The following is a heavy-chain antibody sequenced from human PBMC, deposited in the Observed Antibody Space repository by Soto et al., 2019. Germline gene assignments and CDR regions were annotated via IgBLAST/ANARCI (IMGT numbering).Heavy chain of an antibody. Sequence: LSLTCTVSGGSIRVHSYYWTWIRHTPGKGLEWVGSSYYSGTSYFNPALKGRITISVDTSTNQFSLRLTSVTAADTAVYYCTRRYNWNDYYFDPWGQGTLVTVSS. CDR2: SYYSGTS. CDR3: TRRYNWNDYYFDP. CDR1: GGSIRVHSYY. J-gene: IGHJ5*02. D-gene: IGHD1-20*01. V-gene: IGHV4-39*01.